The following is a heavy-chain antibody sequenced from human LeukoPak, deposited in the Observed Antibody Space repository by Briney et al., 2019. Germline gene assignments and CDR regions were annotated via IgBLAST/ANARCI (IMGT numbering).Heavy chain of an antibody. CDR2: VHYSGST. CDR3: ARYDFWTGSSTVGAMDV. J-gene: IGHJ6*02. CDR1: GGSISDYY. D-gene: IGHD3-3*01. Sequence: SETLSLTCTVSGGSISDYYWNWIGQPPGKGLEWIGNVHYSGSTNYNPSLKSRLTISVDTSKNQFSLKLTSVTASDTAVYFCARYDFWTGSSTVGAMDVWGQGTTVTVSS. V-gene: IGHV4-59*01.